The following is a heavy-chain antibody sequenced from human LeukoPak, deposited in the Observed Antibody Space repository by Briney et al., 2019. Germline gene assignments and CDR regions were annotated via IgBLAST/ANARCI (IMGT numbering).Heavy chain of an antibody. V-gene: IGHV3-53*01. CDR3: AKGITVMMVAPGY. J-gene: IGHJ4*02. D-gene: IGHD3-22*01. Sequence: GGSLRLSCAASGFTVSSNYMTWVRQAPGKGLEWVSVIYSNNTTFYADSVKGRFTISRDKSKNTLYLQMNSLRAEDTAVYYCAKGITVMMVAPGYWGQGTLVTISS. CDR1: GFTVSSNY. CDR2: IYSNNTT.